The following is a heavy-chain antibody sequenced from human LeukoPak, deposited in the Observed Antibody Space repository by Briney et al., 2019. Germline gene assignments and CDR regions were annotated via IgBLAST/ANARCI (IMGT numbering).Heavy chain of an antibody. CDR3: AREWGINGFDP. Sequence: ASETLSLTCTVSGGSISSYYWSWIRQPPGKGLEWIGYIYYSGTTNYNPSLKSRVTISVDTSKNQFSLKLSSVTAADTAVYYCAREWGINGFDPGAREPWSPSPQ. D-gene: IGHD6-13*01. CDR1: GGSISSYY. V-gene: IGHV4-59*01. CDR2: IYYSGTT. J-gene: IGHJ5*02.